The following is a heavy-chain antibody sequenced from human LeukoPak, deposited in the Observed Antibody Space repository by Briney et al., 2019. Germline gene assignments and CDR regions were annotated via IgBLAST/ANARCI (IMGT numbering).Heavy chain of an antibody. Sequence: RGGSLQISCQGSGYRFTSYWIGWGRQVPGKGLEWMGIIYPGDSDTRYSPSFQGQVTISADKSISTAYLQWSSLKASDTAMYYCARRGVLGLCSSTSCQGDAFDIWGQGTMVTVSS. CDR2: IYPGDSDT. D-gene: IGHD2-2*01. J-gene: IGHJ3*02. V-gene: IGHV5-51*01. CDR3: ARRGVLGLCSSTSCQGDAFDI. CDR1: GYRFTSYW.